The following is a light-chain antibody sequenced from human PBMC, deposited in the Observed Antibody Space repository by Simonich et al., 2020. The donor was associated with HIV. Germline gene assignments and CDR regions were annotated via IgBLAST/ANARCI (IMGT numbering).Light chain of an antibody. J-gene: IGKJ1*01. CDR3: QQYYITPHT. CDR1: QSVLYSSNNKNY. V-gene: IGKV4-1*01. CDR2: WAS. Sequence: DIVMTQSPDSLAVSLGERATINCKSSQSVLYSSNNKNYIAWYQQKPGQPPKLLIYWASNREFGVPDRFSGSGSETDFTLTISSLQAEDVAVYYCQQYYITPHTFGQGTKVEIK.